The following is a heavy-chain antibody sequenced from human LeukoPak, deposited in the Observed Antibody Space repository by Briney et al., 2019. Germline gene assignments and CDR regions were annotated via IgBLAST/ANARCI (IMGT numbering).Heavy chain of an antibody. J-gene: IGHJ4*02. CDR3: ARSFGERIVVAGNFDY. D-gene: IGHD6-19*01. CDR2: IYYSGIT. V-gene: IGHV4-39*01. CDR1: GDSVSGSSYY. Sequence: PSETLSLTCTVSGDSVSGSSYYWGWVRQPPGKGLQWIGTIYYSGITYYNPFLKSRVTISVDTSKNQFSLKLRSVTAADAAVYYCARSFGERIVVAGNFDYWGQGTLVTVSS.